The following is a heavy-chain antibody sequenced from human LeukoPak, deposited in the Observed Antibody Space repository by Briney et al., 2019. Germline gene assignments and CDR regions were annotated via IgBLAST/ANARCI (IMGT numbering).Heavy chain of an antibody. Sequence: PSETLSLTCAVYGGSFSDYYWSWIRQPPGKGLEWIGEINHSGSTNYNPSLKSRVTISVDTSKNQFSLKLSSVTAADTAVYYCARIPAATLFFYYYYYMDVWGKGTTVTVSS. CDR3: ARIPAATLFFYYYYYMDV. CDR2: INHSGST. V-gene: IGHV4-34*01. D-gene: IGHD2-15*01. CDR1: GGSFSDYY. J-gene: IGHJ6*03.